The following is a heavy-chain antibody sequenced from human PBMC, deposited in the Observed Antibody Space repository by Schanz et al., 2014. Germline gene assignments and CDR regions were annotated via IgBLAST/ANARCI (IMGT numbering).Heavy chain of an antibody. D-gene: IGHD3-10*01. J-gene: IGHJ4*02. V-gene: IGHV3-33*05. Sequence: QVQLVESGGGVVQPGRSLRLSCAASGFNFRNYGMHWVRQAPGKGLEWVAGATFDGTKKYYGDSVKGRFTISRDNSNNTLSLQMNSLRDEDTGRYYCARGAVGDLHADYWGQGTLVTVSS. CDR3: ARGAVGDLHADY. CDR1: GFNFRNYG. CDR2: ATFDGTKK.